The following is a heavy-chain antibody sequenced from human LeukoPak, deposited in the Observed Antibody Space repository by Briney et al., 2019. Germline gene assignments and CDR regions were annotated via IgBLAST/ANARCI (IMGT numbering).Heavy chain of an antibody. CDR1: GFTFSSYG. Sequence: PGRSLRLSCAASGFTFSSYGMSWVRQAPGKGLEWVSGINWNGGSTGYADSVKGRFTISRDNAKNSLYLQMNSLRAEDTALYYCARVHWNPSVVYYFDYWGQGTLVTVSS. V-gene: IGHV3-20*04. J-gene: IGHJ4*02. CDR2: INWNGGST. CDR3: ARVHWNPSVVYYFDY. D-gene: IGHD1-1*01.